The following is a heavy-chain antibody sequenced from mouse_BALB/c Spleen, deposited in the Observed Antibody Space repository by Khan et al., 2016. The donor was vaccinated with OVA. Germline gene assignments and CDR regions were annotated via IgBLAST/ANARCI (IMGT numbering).Heavy chain of an antibody. CDR1: GFTFSSFG. J-gene: IGHJ2*01. CDR2: INSGSSTI. D-gene: IGHD4-1*01. CDR3: ARGNWAY. Sequence: EVQLVESGGGLVQPGGSRKLSCAASGFTFSSFGMHWVRQAPEKGLEWVAYINSGSSTIYYADPVKGRFTISRDNPENTLFLQMTRFRSEDTAMYYCARGNWAYWGQGTTLTVSS. V-gene: IGHV5-17*02.